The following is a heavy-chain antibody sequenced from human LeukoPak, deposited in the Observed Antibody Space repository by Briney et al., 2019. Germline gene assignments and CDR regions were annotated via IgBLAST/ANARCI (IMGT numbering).Heavy chain of an antibody. V-gene: IGHV3-64*01. CDR3: ARVGGYDSTNYYYYMDV. J-gene: IGHJ6*03. Sequence: GGSLRLSCAASGFTFSSYAMHWVRQAPGKGLEYVSAISSNGGSTYYANSVKGRFTISRDNSKNTLYLQMGSLRAEDMAVYYCARVGGYDSTNYYYYMDVWGKGTTVTVS. D-gene: IGHD5-12*01. CDR1: GFTFSSYA. CDR2: ISSNGGST.